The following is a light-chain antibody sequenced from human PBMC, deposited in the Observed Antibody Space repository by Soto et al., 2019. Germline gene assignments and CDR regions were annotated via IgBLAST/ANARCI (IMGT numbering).Light chain of an antibody. CDR3: QQSYGTPWT. J-gene: IGKJ1*01. CDR1: QSITNY. CDR2: AAS. V-gene: IGKV1-39*01. Sequence: DIQMTQSPSSLSASVGDRVTVTCRASQSITNYLNWYQQKPGKAPKLLIYAASSLQSGVPSRFSGSGSGTDFTLTITSLQPEDFVTYICQQSYGTPWTFGQGTKVEIK.